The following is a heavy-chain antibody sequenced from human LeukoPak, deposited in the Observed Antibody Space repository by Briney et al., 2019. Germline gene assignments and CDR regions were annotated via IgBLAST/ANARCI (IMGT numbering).Heavy chain of an antibody. Sequence: EASVKVSCKASGYTFTSYGITWVRQAPGQGLEWMGWISAHNGNTNYAQNLQGRLTMTTDTSTNTVYMELRSLRSDDTAVYYCARDRSQGYFDWLLSNTNAFDIWGQGTMVTVSS. D-gene: IGHD3-9*01. V-gene: IGHV1-18*01. CDR1: GYTFTSYG. J-gene: IGHJ3*02. CDR2: ISAHNGNT. CDR3: ARDRSQGYFDWLLSNTNAFDI.